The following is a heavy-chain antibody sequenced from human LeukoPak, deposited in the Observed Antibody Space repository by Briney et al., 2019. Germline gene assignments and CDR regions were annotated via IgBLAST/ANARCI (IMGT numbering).Heavy chain of an antibody. CDR2: MNPNRGNT. CDR3: ARGPDINYYYYYMDV. CDR1: GYTFTSYD. D-gene: IGHD5-12*01. V-gene: IGHV1-8*03. Sequence: ASVKVSCKASGYTFTSYDINWVRQAAGQGLEWRGWMNPNRGNTGYAQKFQGRVTITRNTSISTAYMELSSLRSEDTAVYYCARGPDINYYYYYMDVWGKGTTVTVSS. J-gene: IGHJ6*03.